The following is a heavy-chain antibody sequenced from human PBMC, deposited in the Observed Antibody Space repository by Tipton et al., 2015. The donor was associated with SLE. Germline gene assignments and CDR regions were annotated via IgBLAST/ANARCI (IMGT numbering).Heavy chain of an antibody. V-gene: IGHV4-59*01. Sequence: LRLSCTVSGVSISNYYWSWIQQPPGKGLEWIGSIYYNETTNYNPSLKSPVIISVDTSKNQFSLKVHSVTAADTALYYCAKGREAAAYWGQGTLVTVSS. CDR2: IYYNETT. CDR1: GVSISNYY. CDR3: AKGREAAAY. D-gene: IGHD6-13*01. J-gene: IGHJ4*02.